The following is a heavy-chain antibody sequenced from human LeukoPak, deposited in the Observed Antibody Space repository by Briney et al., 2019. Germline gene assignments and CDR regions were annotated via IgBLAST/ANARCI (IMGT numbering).Heavy chain of an antibody. D-gene: IGHD3-3*01. CDR1: GYTFTNYA. Sequence: ASVKVSCKASGYTFTNYAISWVRQAPGQGLEWMGWMNPNSGNTGYAQKFQGRVTMTRNTSISTAYMELSSLRSEDTAVYYCARVSTYFGVVTDFDYWGQGTLVTVSS. CDR2: MNPNSGNT. CDR3: ARVSTYFGVVTDFDY. V-gene: IGHV1-8*02. J-gene: IGHJ4*02.